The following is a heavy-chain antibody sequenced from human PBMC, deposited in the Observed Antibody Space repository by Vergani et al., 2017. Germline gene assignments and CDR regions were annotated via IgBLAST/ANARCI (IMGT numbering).Heavy chain of an antibody. CDR1: GYTFTGYY. CDR2: SNPNSGGT. J-gene: IGHJ4*02. CDR3: ARAGQWELTGRWSLDY. D-gene: IGHD1-26*01. Sequence: QVQLVQSGAEVKKPGASVKVSCKASGYTFTGYYMHWVRQAPGQGLEWMGWSNPNSGGTNYAQKFQGRVTMTRDTSISTAYMELSRLRSDDTAVYYCARAGQWELTGRWSLDYWGQGTLVTVSS. V-gene: IGHV1-2*02.